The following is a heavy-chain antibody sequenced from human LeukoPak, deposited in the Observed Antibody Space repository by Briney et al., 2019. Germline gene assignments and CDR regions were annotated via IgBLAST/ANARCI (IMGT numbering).Heavy chain of an antibody. J-gene: IGHJ4*02. V-gene: IGHV3-53*01. CDR1: GFIVNTKY. CDR2: MYSGGTA. D-gene: IGHD2-21*01. Sequence: GGSLRLSCAASGFIVNTKYMSWIRQAPGKELEWVSVMYSGGTALYSDSVRGRFTISRDNSKNTLYLQMSGLKVEDTAVYYCARSIPGPHCGGDGCPPTLTPFDLWGQGTLVTVSS. CDR3: ARSIPGPHCGGDGCPPTLTPFDL.